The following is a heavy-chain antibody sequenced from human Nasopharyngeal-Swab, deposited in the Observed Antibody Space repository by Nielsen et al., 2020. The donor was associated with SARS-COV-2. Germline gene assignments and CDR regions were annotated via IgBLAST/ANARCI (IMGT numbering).Heavy chain of an antibody. CDR3: ARDQGSGWLGGYMDV. Sequence: SLKISCAASGFTFSSYWMHWVRQAPGKGLEWVAVISYDGSNKYYADSVKGRFTISRDNSKNTLYLQMNSLRAEDTAVYYCARDQGSGWLGGYMDVWGKGTTVTVSS. CDR1: GFTFSSYW. V-gene: IGHV3-30-3*01. CDR2: ISYDGSNK. J-gene: IGHJ6*03. D-gene: IGHD6-19*01.